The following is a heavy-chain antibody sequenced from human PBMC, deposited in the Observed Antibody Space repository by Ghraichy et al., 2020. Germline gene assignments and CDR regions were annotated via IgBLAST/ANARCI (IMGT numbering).Heavy chain of an antibody. D-gene: IGHD6-6*01. CDR2: IYTSGST. Sequence: SQTLSLTCTVSGGSISSYYWSWIRQPAGKGLEWIGRIYTSGSTNYNPSLKSRVTMSVDTSKNQFSLKLSSVTAADTAVYYCARQIAARPGRSGYFDYWGQGTLVTVSS. CDR3: ARQIAARPGRSGYFDY. CDR1: GGSISSYY. V-gene: IGHV4-4*07. J-gene: IGHJ4*02.